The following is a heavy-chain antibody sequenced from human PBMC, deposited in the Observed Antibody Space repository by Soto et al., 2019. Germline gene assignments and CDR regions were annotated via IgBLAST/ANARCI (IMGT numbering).Heavy chain of an antibody. CDR3: VSTVTTLAYYYYGMDV. J-gene: IGHJ6*02. Sequence: GGSLRLSCAASGFTFSSYWMHWVRQAPGKGLVWVSRINSDGSSTSYADSVKGRFTISRDNAKNTLYLQMNSLRAEDTAVCYCVSTVTTLAYYYYGMDVWGQGTTVTVS. CDR1: GFTFSSYW. D-gene: IGHD4-17*01. CDR2: INSDGSST. V-gene: IGHV3-74*01.